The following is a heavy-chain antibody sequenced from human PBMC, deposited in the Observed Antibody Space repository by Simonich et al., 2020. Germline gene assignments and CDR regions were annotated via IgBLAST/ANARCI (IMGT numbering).Heavy chain of an antibody. CDR2: IKQEGSEK. D-gene: IGHD6-6*01. Sequence: EVQLVESGGGLVQPGGSLRLSCAASGFTFSSYWMSWVRQAPGKGLEWGANIKQEGSEKYYVDSVKGRFTISRDNAKNSLYLQMNSLRAEDTAVYYCAREYSSSSDPYWYFDLWGRGTLVTVSS. J-gene: IGHJ2*01. V-gene: IGHV3-7*01. CDR3: AREYSSSSDPYWYFDL. CDR1: GFTFSSYW.